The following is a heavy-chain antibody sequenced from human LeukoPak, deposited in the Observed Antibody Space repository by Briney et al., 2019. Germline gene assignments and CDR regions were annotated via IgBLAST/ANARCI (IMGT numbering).Heavy chain of an antibody. CDR2: IYHSGST. D-gene: IGHD2-2*01. CDR3: ARLPHCSSTSCSYYMDV. V-gene: IGHV4-38-2*02. CDR1: GYSISSGYY. J-gene: IGHJ6*03. Sequence: SETLSLTCTVSGYSISSGYYWGWIRQPPGKGLEWIGSIYHSGSTYYNPSLKSRVTISVDKSKNQFSLKLSSVTAADTAVYYCARLPHCSSTSCSYYMDVWGKGTTVTISS.